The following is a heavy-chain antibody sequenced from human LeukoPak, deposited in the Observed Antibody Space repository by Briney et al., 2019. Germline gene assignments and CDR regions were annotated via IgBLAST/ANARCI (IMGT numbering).Heavy chain of an antibody. Sequence: GGSLRLSCAASGFTFSSYGMSWVRQAPGKGLEWVSAISGSGGSTYYADSVKGRFTISRDNSKNTLYLQMNSLRAEDTAVYYCAKVGRLWFGDNYYGMDVWGQGITVTVSS. V-gene: IGHV3-23*01. J-gene: IGHJ6*02. CDR2: ISGSGGST. CDR3: AKVGRLWFGDNYYGMDV. CDR1: GFTFSSYG. D-gene: IGHD3-10*01.